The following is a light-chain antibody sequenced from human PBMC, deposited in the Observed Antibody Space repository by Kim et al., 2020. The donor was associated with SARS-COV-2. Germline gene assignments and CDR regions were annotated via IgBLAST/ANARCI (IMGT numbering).Light chain of an antibody. CDR2: GAS. Sequence: LSPGERATLSCRASQSVSSSYLDGYQQKPGQAPRLLIYGASSRAAGIPDRFSGSGSGTDFTLTISRLEPEDSAVYYCQQYGSSPYTFGQGTKLEI. J-gene: IGKJ2*01. CDR1: QSVSSSY. V-gene: IGKV3-20*01. CDR3: QQYGSSPYT.